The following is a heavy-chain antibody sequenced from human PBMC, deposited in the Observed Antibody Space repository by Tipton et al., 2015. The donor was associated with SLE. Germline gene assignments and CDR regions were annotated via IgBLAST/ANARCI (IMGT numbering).Heavy chain of an antibody. CDR3: AKWEAYSTFYLDV. V-gene: IGHV4-59*12. J-gene: IGHJ6*03. D-gene: IGHD4-11*01. CDR2: IYSSGST. Sequence: TLSLTCTVSGGSINNYYWSWIRQSPGKGPEWIGYIYSSGSTSSNPSLRSRVTMSLDTSKNQFSLKMTSVTAADTAVYYCAKWEAYSTFYLDVWGKGTTVTVSS. CDR1: GGSINNYY.